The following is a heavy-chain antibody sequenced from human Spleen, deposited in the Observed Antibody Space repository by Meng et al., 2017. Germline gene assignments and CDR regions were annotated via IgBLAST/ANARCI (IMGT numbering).Heavy chain of an antibody. D-gene: IGHD3-9*01. CDR3: AREVTSHFELDY. Sequence: EVQLVESGGVVIQPGGSLRLSCAASGFAFDDYTMHWVRQFPGKGLEWVSLMTWNGGRADYADSVKGRFFISRDNSKNTLYLEMNSLRDEDTAVYYCAREVTSHFELDYWGQGTLVTVSS. CDR2: MTWNGGRA. CDR1: GFAFDDYT. J-gene: IGHJ4*02. V-gene: IGHV3-43*01.